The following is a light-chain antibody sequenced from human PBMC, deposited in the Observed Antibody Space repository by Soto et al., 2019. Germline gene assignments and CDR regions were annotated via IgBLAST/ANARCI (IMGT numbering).Light chain of an antibody. J-gene: IGKJ1*01. Sequence: EIVMTQSPATLSVSPGERATLSCRASQSVGSNLAWYQQKPCQAHRLLIYGASTRTTGIPARFGGSESGTEFTLTISSLQSEDVAVYYCQQYNNWPPWTFGQGTKVEIK. V-gene: IGKV3-15*01. CDR2: GAS. CDR1: QSVGSN. CDR3: QQYNNWPPWT.